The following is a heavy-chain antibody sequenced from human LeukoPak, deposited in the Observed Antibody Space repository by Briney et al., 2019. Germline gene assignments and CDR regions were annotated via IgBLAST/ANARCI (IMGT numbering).Heavy chain of an antibody. Sequence: GGSLRLSCAASGFTFSSYWMHWVRQAPGKGLVWVSRINSDGSSTSYADSVKGRFTISRDNAKNTLYLQMNSLRAEDTAVYYCARGGYDILTGYYSLFDYWGQGTLVTVSS. CDR2: INSDGSST. J-gene: IGHJ4*02. CDR3: ARGGYDILTGYYSLFDY. D-gene: IGHD3-9*01. CDR1: GFTFSSYW. V-gene: IGHV3-74*01.